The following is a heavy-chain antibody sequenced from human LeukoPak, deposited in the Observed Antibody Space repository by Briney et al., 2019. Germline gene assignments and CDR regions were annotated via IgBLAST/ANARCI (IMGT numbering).Heavy chain of an antibody. CDR2: IKQDGTEK. CDR3: AKVAHYYYGSESYYFFEH. J-gene: IGHJ4*02. D-gene: IGHD3-10*01. CDR1: GFTFTTYW. Sequence: GGPLRLSCAASGFTFTTYWMSWVRQAPGKGLEWVANIKQDGTEKYYVDSVKGRFTISRDNAKNSLYLQMNSLRVEDTAIYYCAKVAHYYYGSESYYFFEHWGQGTPVTASS. V-gene: IGHV3-7*01.